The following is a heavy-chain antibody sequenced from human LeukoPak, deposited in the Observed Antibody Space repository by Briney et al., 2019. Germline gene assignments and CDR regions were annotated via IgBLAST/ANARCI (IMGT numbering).Heavy chain of an antibody. J-gene: IGHJ4*02. V-gene: IGHV3-48*03. CDR1: GFTFSSYE. CDR2: ISSNGSTI. D-gene: IGHD5-12*01. CDR3: ARFASIDYFDY. Sequence: QPGGSLRLSCAASGFTFSSYEMNWVRQAPGKGLEWVSYISSNGSTIYYADSVKGRFTISRDNAKNSLYLQMNSLRAEDTAVYYCARFASIDYFDYWGQGTLVTVSS.